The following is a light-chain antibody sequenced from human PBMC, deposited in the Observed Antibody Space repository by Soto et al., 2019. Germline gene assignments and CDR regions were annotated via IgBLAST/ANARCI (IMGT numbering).Light chain of an antibody. V-gene: IGLV7-46*01. CDR2: DTS. CDR1: TGAVTSGHS. J-gene: IGLJ3*02. Sequence: QAVVTQEPSLTVSPGGTVTLTCGSSTGAVTSGHSPHWFQQKPGQAPRTLIYDTSNKHSRTPARFSGSLLGGKATLTLSGAQPGDEADYYCVLSYSGAWVFGGGTKVTVL. CDR3: VLSYSGAWV.